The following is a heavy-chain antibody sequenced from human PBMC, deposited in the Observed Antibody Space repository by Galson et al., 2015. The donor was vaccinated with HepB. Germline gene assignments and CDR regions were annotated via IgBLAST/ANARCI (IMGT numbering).Heavy chain of an antibody. Sequence: ETLSLTCTVSGGSISSYYWSWIRQPPGKGLEWIGYIYYSGSTNYNPSLKSRVTISVDTSKNQFSLKLSSVTAADTAVYYCARASDGYNYGPHFDYWGQGTLVTVSS. V-gene: IGHV4-59*01. CDR2: IYYSGST. CDR1: GGSISSYY. D-gene: IGHD5-24*01. CDR3: ARASDGYNYGPHFDY. J-gene: IGHJ4*02.